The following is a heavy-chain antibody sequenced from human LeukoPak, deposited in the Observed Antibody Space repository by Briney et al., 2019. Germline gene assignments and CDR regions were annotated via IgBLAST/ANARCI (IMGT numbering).Heavy chain of an antibody. CDR2: IYTSGST. CDR1: GGSISSGNYY. Sequence: PSQTLSLTCTVSGGSISSGNYYWSWIRQPAGKGLEWIGRIYTSGSTDYNPSLKSRVTILVDTSKNQFSLKLSSVTAADTAVYYCARDQGLNSGGWDSIRYHYGLDVWGQGTTVTVSS. CDR3: ARDQGLNSGGWDSIRYHYGLDV. V-gene: IGHV4-61*02. J-gene: IGHJ6*02. D-gene: IGHD6-19*01.